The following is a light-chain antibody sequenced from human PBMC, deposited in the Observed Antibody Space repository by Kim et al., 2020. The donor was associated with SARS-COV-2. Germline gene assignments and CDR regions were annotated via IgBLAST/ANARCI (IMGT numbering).Light chain of an antibody. CDR2: DAS. V-gene: IGKV1-5*01. CDR3: QQYKGDSYS. Sequence: SAFVGDRVTITCRASQGIGNWLAWYQQIPGKAPKLLIYDASLLESGVPSRFSGSGSGTEFTLTISSLLPDDFATYFCQQYKGDSYSFGQGTKLEI. J-gene: IGKJ2*03. CDR1: QGIGNW.